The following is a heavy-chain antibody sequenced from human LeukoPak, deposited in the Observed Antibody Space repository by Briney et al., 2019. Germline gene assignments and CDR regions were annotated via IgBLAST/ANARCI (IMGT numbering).Heavy chain of an antibody. CDR3: ARERFYGPDY. CDR2: INIDGSST. Sequence: GGSLRLSCAASRFIFNNHWIHWVRQAPGKGLEWVSRINIDGSSTSYADSVKGRFTISRDNAKNSLYLQMNSLRAEDTAVYYCARERFYGPDYWGQGTLVTVSS. J-gene: IGHJ4*02. CDR1: RFIFNNHW. V-gene: IGHV3-74*01. D-gene: IGHD3-3*01.